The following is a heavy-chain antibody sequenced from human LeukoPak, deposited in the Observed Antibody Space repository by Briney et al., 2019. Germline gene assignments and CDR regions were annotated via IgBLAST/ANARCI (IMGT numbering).Heavy chain of an antibody. J-gene: IGHJ3*02. CDR2: INHSGST. CDR1: GGSFSGYY. V-gene: IGHV4-34*01. Sequence: SETLSLTCAVYGGSFSGYYWSWIRQPPGKGLEWIGEINHSGSTNYNPSLKSRVTISVDTSKNQFSLKLSSVTAADTAVYYCARDPNGSLTSKDYGGNSGAFDIWGQGTMVTVSS. CDR3: ARDPNGSLTSKDYGGNSGAFDI. D-gene: IGHD4-23*01.